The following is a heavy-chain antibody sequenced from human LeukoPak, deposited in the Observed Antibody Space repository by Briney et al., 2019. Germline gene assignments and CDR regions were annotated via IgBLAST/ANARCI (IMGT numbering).Heavy chain of an antibody. J-gene: IGHJ6*03. CDR2: FDLEDGET. D-gene: IGHD3-10*01. CDR3: ATAPRNYYGSGSYYNVPYYYYMDV. CDR1: VYTLTELS. Sequence: EASVTVSLKFSVYTLTELSMHWVRLAHAQGLGWMGGFDLEDGETINAQRFQGRVTMTEDTSTDTAYMELSSLRSEDTAVYYCATAPRNYYGSGSYYNVPYYYYMDVWGKGTTVTVSS. V-gene: IGHV1-24*01.